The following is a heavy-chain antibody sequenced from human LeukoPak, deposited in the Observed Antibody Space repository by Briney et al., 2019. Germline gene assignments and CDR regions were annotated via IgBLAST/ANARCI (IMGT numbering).Heavy chain of an antibody. D-gene: IGHD1-26*01. CDR2: ISGSGGST. CDR1: GFTFSNYA. J-gene: IGHJ4*02. CDR3: AKDLAGSGSYSFDY. Sequence: PGGSLRLSCAASGFTFSNYAMNWVRQAPGRGLEWVSAISGSGGSTYYADSVKGRFTISRDNSKNTLYLQMNSLGAEDTAVYYCAKDLAGSGSYSFDYWGQGTLVTVSS. V-gene: IGHV3-23*01.